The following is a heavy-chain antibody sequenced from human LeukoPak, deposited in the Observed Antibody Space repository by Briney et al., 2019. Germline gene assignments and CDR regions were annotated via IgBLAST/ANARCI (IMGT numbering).Heavy chain of an antibody. D-gene: IGHD3-9*01. CDR3: ARHSRRYFVGYYYYGMDV. CDR1: GYSFTSYW. Sequence: GESLKISCKGSGYSFTSYWIGWVRQMPGKGLEWMGIIYPGDSDTRYSPSFQGQVTISADKSISTAYLQWSSLKASDTAMYYCARHSRRYFVGYYYYGMDVWGQGTTVTVSS. CDR2: IYPGDSDT. J-gene: IGHJ6*02. V-gene: IGHV5-51*01.